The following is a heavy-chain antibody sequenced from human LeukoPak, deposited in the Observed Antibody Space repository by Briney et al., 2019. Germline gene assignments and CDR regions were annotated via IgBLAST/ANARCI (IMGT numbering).Heavy chain of an antibody. V-gene: IGHV4-39*01. J-gene: IGHJ5*02. CDR3: ARPPTPYSSGWSLAP. CDR2: IYYSGST. D-gene: IGHD6-13*01. CDR1: GGSISSSSYY. Sequence: SETLSLTCTVSGGSISSSSYYWGWIRQPPGKGLEWLGSIYYSGSTYYNPSLKSRVTISVDTSKNQFSLKLSSVTAADTAVYYWARPPTPYSSGWSLAPGGQGTLVTVPS.